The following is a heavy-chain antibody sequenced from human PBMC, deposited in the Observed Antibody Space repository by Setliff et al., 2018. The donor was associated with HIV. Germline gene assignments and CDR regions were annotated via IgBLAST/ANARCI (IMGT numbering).Heavy chain of an antibody. V-gene: IGHV1-69*10. CDR1: GGTFSSYA. CDR3: ARGSVARRTLGYYYYMDV. CDR2: IIPISGIT. D-gene: IGHD6-6*01. J-gene: IGHJ6*03. Sequence: SVKVSCKASGGTFSSYAFNWVRQAPGQGLEWMGGIIPISGITNYAQKFQGRVRFTADKSTSTAYMELSSLRSEDTAMYYCARGSVARRTLGYYYYMDVWGKGTTVTVSS.